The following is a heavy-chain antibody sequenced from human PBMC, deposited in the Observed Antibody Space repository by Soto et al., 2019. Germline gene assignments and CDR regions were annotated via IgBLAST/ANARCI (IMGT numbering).Heavy chain of an antibody. CDR2: IYYSGST. Sequence: PSGTLALTCTVCGGSIRSYYGSWIRQPPGKGLEWIGYIYYSGSTNYNPSLKSRVTISVDTSKNQFSLKLSSVTAADTAVYYCARGTYYYDSSGDYYFDYWGQGTLVTVSS. CDR1: GGSIRSYY. D-gene: IGHD3-22*01. J-gene: IGHJ4*02. CDR3: ARGTYYYDSSGDYYFDY. V-gene: IGHV4-59*01.